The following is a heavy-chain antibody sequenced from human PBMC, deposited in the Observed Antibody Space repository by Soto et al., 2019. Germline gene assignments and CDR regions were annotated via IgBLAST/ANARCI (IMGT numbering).Heavy chain of an antibody. D-gene: IGHD5-12*01. CDR2: ISYVGGNK. CDR3: ATGTYSGYDSPTDF. Sequence: GSLRLSCAASGFSFSSYGMHWVRQAPGKGLEWVAVISYVGGNKYYVDSVKGRFTISRDNSKSTLYLQMNSLRAEDTAVYYCATGTYSGYDSPTDFWGQGTLVTVSS. J-gene: IGHJ4*02. V-gene: IGHV3-30*03. CDR1: GFSFSSYG.